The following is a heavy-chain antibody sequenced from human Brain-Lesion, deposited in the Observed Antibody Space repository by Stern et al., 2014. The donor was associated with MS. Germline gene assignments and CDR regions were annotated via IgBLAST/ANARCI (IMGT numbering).Heavy chain of an antibody. V-gene: IGHV3-7*01. J-gene: IGHJ4*02. Sequence: EVQLVESGGGLAQPGGSLRLSCAASGLRFSDYWMSWVRQAPGKGLEWVAYIKQDGSEKYYLVSVKGRFTISRDNTKNSISLQMNSLRAEDTAFYYCARGRDYFGPWGQGTLVTGSS. CDR2: IKQDGSEK. CDR1: GLRFSDYW. CDR3: ARGRDYFGP.